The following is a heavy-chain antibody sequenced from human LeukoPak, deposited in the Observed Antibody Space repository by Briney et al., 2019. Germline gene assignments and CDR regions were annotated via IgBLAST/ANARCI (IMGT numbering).Heavy chain of an antibody. CDR2: IYSRGST. J-gene: IGHJ6*03. Sequence: PSETLSLTCTLSGGSISSYYWSWFRQPPGKGLEWIGYIYSRGSTYYNPSLNSRVTISIGTSTNQLSLELSSVTAADTAVYYCARDGYYYGSGSPGGGYYFWYMDVWGKGTTVTISS. D-gene: IGHD3-10*01. CDR1: GGSISSYY. V-gene: IGHV4-59*01. CDR3: ARDGYYYGSGSPGGGYYFWYMDV.